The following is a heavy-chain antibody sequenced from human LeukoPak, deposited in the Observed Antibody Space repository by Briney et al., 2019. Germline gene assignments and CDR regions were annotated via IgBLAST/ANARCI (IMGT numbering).Heavy chain of an antibody. Sequence: PGRSLRLSCTASGFTFGDYAMSWVRQAPGKGLEWVGFIRSKAYGWTTEYAASVKGRFTFSRDDSKSIAYLQMNSLKTEDTAVYYCTRGPTSIAAAGFYYYYGMDVWGQGTTVTVSS. CDR2: IRSKAYGWTT. D-gene: IGHD6-13*01. CDR3: TRGPTSIAAAGFYYYYGMDV. J-gene: IGHJ6*02. CDR1: GFTFGDYA. V-gene: IGHV3-49*04.